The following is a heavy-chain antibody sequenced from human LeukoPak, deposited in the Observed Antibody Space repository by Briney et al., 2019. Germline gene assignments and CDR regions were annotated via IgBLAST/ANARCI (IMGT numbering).Heavy chain of an antibody. V-gene: IGHV3-33*08. CDR1: GFTFSDYY. CDR3: ARGGPASHFDY. Sequence: GGSLRLSCAASGFTFSDYYMSWIRQAPGKGLEWVAVIWYGGSNKYYADSVKGRFTISRDNSKNTLYLQMNSLRAEDTAVYYCARGGPASHFDYWGQGTLVTVSS. CDR2: IWYGGSNK. J-gene: IGHJ4*02. D-gene: IGHD2-2*01.